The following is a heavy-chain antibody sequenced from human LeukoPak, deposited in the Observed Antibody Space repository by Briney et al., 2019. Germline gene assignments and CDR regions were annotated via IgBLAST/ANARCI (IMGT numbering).Heavy chain of an antibody. Sequence: GGSLRLSCAASGFTFSSYWMSWVRQAPGKVLEWVANIKQDGSEKYYVDSVKGRFTISRDNAKNSLYLQMNSLRAEDTAVYYCARDWGTYYYDSSGHSDWGQGTLVTVSS. J-gene: IGHJ1*01. CDR3: ARDWGTYYYDSSGHSD. CDR1: GFTFSSYW. V-gene: IGHV3-7*03. CDR2: IKQDGSEK. D-gene: IGHD3-22*01.